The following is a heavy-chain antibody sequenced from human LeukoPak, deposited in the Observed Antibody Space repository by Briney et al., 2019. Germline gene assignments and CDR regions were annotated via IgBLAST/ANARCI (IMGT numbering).Heavy chain of an antibody. CDR3: ARQKANYYDSSGLQDAFDI. CDR2: INHSGST. Sequence: SETLSLTCAVYGGSFSGYYWSWIRQPPGKGLEWIGEINHSGSTYYNPSLKSRVTISVDTSKNQFSLKLSSVTAADTAVYYCARQKANYYDSSGLQDAFDIWGQGTMVTVSS. D-gene: IGHD3-22*01. J-gene: IGHJ3*02. CDR1: GGSFSGYY. V-gene: IGHV4-34*01.